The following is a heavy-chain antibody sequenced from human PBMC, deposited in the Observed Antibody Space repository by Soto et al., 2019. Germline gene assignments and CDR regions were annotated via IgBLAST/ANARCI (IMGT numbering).Heavy chain of an antibody. D-gene: IGHD5-12*01. Sequence: SETLSLTCAVSGGSISSSNWWSWVRQPPGKGLEWIGEIYHSGSTNYNPSLKSRVTISVGKSKNQFSLKLSSVTAADTAVYYCARSVAKCYFDYWGQGTLVTVSS. V-gene: IGHV4-4*02. J-gene: IGHJ4*02. CDR2: IYHSGST. CDR3: ARSVAKCYFDY. CDR1: GGSISSSNW.